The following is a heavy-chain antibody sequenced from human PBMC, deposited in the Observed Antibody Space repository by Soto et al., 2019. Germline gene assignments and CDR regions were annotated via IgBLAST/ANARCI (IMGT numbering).Heavy chain of an antibody. J-gene: IGHJ3*01. V-gene: IGHV4-34*01. Sequence: SETLSLTCAVYGGSFSGYFWNWIRQSPGKGLEWIGKVNHNGRNNYNPSLKSRVTISLDMSKNQISLKLTSVTAADTAVYYCARGGSSDWQVAFDFWGQGTMVTV. D-gene: IGHD6-19*01. CDR3: ARGGSSDWQVAFDF. CDR1: GGSFSGYF. CDR2: VNHNGRN.